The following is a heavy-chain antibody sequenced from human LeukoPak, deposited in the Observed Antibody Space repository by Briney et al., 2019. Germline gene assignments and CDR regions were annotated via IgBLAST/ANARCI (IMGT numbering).Heavy chain of an antibody. CDR1: GFTFSSYA. CDR2: ISSNGGST. V-gene: IGHV3-64D*06. Sequence: GGSLRLSCSASGFTFSSYAMHWVRQAPGKGLEYVSAISSNGGSTYYADSVKGGFTISRDNSKNTLYLQMSSLRAEDTAVYYCVKSYSSSWPAFDYWGQGTLVTVSS. J-gene: IGHJ4*02. D-gene: IGHD6-13*01. CDR3: VKSYSSSWPAFDY.